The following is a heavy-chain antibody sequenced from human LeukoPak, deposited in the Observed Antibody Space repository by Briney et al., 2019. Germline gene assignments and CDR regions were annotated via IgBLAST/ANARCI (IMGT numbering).Heavy chain of an antibody. CDR2: INWNGGST. J-gene: IGHJ6*03. V-gene: IGHV3-20*04. CDR3: AKASIDIVATDYYMEV. D-gene: IGHD5-12*01. CDR1: GFTFDVYG. Sequence: GGSLRLSCAASGFTFDVYGMSWVRQAPGKGLEWVSGINWNGGSTSYADSVKGRFTISRDNSKNTLYLQMNSLRAEDTAVYYCAKASIDIVATDYYMEVWGKGPTVTISS.